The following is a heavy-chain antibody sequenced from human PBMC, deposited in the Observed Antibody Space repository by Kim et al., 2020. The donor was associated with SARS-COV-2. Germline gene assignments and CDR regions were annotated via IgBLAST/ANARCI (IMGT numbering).Heavy chain of an antibody. Sequence: GESLKISCKGSGFTFTTYWIGWVRHMPGRCLEWMGIIYPYDSDTRYSPSFQGQVTMSADKSISTVYLQWSSLKASDAAMYFCARQAVAGTVGPFDYWGQGTLVSVSS. J-gene: IGHJ4*02. CDR2: IYPYDSDT. D-gene: IGHD6-19*01. CDR3: ARQAVAGTVGPFDY. V-gene: IGHV5-51*01. CDR1: GFTFTTYW.